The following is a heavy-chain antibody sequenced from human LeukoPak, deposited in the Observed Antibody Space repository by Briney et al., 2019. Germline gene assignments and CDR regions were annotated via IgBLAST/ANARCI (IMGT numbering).Heavy chain of an antibody. CDR2: ISGSGGST. J-gene: IGHJ6*03. CDR1: GFTFSSYA. CDR3: AKDQGLMVYAIFYMDV. V-gene: IGHV3-23*01. Sequence: PGGSLRLSCAASGFTFSSYAMSWVRQAPGKGLEWVSAISGSGGSTYYADSVKGRFTISRDNSKNTLYLQMNSLRAEDTAVYYCAKDQGLMVYAIFYMDVWGKETTVTVSS. D-gene: IGHD2-8*01.